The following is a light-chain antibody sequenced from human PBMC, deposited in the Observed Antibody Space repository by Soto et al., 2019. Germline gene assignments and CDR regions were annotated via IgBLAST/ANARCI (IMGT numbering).Light chain of an antibody. CDR1: QSVSSSY. V-gene: IGKV3-20*01. CDR2: GTS. Sequence: DIVLTQSPGTLSLSPGERATLSCRARQSVSSSYLAWYQQKPGQAPRLLIYGTSSRATAIPDRFSGSGSGTDFTLTISRLEPEDFAVYYCQQYGSSSWTFGQGTNVEIK. J-gene: IGKJ1*01. CDR3: QQYGSSSWT.